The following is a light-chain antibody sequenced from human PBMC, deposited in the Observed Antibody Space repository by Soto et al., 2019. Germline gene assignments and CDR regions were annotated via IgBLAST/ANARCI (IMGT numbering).Light chain of an antibody. CDR1: SSNIGGNS. V-gene: IGLV1-51*01. CDR3: GSWDSRLSAYV. CDR2: DDN. J-gene: IGLJ1*01. Sequence: QAVMTQPPSVSAAPGQKVTISCSGSSSNIGGNSVSWYQQLPGTAPKLLIYDDNKRPSGIPDRFSGSTSGTSATLGITGFQAGDAADYYCGSWDSRLSAYVFGTGTKVTVL.